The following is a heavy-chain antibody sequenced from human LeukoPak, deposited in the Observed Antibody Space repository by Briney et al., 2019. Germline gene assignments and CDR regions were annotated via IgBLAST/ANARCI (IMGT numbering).Heavy chain of an antibody. Sequence: PGGSLRLSCAASGFTFSSYGMHWVRQAPGKGPEWVAVIWYDGNNKYYADSVKGRFTISRDNSRNTLYLQMNSLRAEDTAVYYCARDPGHCTSTSCYGYYYGMDVWGQGTTVIVSS. CDR1: GFTFSSYG. CDR2: IWYDGNNK. J-gene: IGHJ6*02. CDR3: ARDPGHCTSTSCYGYYYGMDV. D-gene: IGHD2-2*01. V-gene: IGHV3-33*01.